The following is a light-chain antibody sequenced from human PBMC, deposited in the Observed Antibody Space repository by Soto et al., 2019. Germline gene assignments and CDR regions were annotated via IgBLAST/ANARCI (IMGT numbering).Light chain of an antibody. CDR1: QDITTY. CDR3: QQRRSWPPD. J-gene: IGKJ4*01. V-gene: IGKV3-11*01. CDR2: DTF. Sequence: IFLTHSPGSLSLSPFDTATLTCRSIQDITTYLAWYQQKPCQAPRLFIYDTFNRASSAPDRFSGSGSGTVFTINIPNVAPEDSAVYFRQQRRSWPPDFGGGTXV.